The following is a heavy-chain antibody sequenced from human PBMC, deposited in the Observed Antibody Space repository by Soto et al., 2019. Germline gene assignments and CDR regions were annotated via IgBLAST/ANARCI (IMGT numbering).Heavy chain of an antibody. D-gene: IGHD3-10*01. Sequence: QVQLQESGPGLVKPSETLSLSCTVSGGSISSYYWSWFRQSPGKRMEWIGYVHHSWGSSYNPSLRGRGAISLDTSKSQFSLKVTAVTATDTAVYYCARQGFGPLHGLVDVWGQGTTVTVSS. V-gene: IGHV4-59*08. CDR3: ARQGFGPLHGLVDV. J-gene: IGHJ6*02. CDR1: GGSISSYY. CDR2: VHHSWGS.